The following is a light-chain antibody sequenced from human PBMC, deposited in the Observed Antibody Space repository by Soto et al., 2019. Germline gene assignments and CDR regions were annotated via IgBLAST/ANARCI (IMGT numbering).Light chain of an antibody. CDR1: QSISGY. J-gene: IGKJ1*01. Sequence: DIQMTQSPSSLSGSAGDRVTITCRASQSISGYLNWYQQKPGKAPKVLMYGTSIVQTGVSSRFSGSGSGTDFTLTSNSLQPDDFATYYCQQSYSTPWTFGQGTKGEIK. V-gene: IGKV1-39*01. CDR2: GTS. CDR3: QQSYSTPWT.